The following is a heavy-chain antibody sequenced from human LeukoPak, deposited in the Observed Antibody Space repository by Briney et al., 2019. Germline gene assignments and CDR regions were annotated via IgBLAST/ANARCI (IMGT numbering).Heavy chain of an antibody. Sequence: SETLSLTCTVSAHSISSYYWRWIRQPPEKGLEWIGYIYYSGSTNYNPSLKSRVTISVDTSKTQFSLKMDSVTAADTAVYYCARLQRITMAGPDYWYFDLWGRGTLVTVSS. CDR2: IYYSGST. CDR1: AHSISSYY. D-gene: IGHD3-10*01. J-gene: IGHJ2*01. CDR3: ARLQRITMAGPDYWYFDL. V-gene: IGHV4-59*01.